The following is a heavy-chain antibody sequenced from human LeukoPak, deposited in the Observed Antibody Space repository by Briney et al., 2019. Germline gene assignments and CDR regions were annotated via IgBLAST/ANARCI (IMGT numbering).Heavy chain of an antibody. J-gene: IGHJ4*02. CDR2: ISYDGSNK. Sequence: GGSLRLSCAASGFTFSCYGMHWVRQAPGKGLEWVAVISYDGSNKYYADSVKGRFTISRDNSKNTLYLQMNSLRAEDTAVYYCAKAAVVGVDFDYWGQGTLVTVSS. CDR3: AKAAVVGVDFDY. D-gene: IGHD1-26*01. CDR1: GFTFSCYG. V-gene: IGHV3-30*18.